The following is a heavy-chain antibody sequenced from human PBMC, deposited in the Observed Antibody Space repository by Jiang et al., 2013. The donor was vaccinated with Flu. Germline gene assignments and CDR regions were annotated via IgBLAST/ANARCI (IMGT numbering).Heavy chain of an antibody. J-gene: IGHJ4*02. V-gene: IGHV4-34*01. D-gene: IGHD3-22*01. CDR1: GGSFSGYY. CDR2: INHSGST. Sequence: LLKPSETLSLTCAVYGGSFSGYYWSWIRQPPGKGLEWIGEINHSGSTNYNPSLKSRVTISVDTSKNQFSLKLSSVTAADTAVYYCARGYYYDSSGYYPFDYWGQGTLVTVSS. CDR3: ARGYYYDSSGYYPFDY.